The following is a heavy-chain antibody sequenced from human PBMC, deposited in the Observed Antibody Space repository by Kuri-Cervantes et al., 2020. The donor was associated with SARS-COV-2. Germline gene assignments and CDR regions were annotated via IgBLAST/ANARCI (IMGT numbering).Heavy chain of an antibody. CDR2: IYPGDSDI. CDR1: GYTFTSYW. J-gene: IGHJ3*02. CDR3: APRRGFLAYNDAFDI. V-gene: IGHV5-51*01. Sequence: KVSCKGSGYTFTSYWIAWVRQMPGKGLEWMGIIYPGDSDIRYGPSFQGQVTISADKSISTAYLQWSSLRSEDTAVYYCAPRRGFLAYNDAFDIWGQGTMVTVSS. D-gene: IGHD3-3*01.